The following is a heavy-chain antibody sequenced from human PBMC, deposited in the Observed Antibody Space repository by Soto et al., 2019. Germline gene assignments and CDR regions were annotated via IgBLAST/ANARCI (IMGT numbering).Heavy chain of an antibody. CDR1: GFTFSSYA. J-gene: IGHJ1*01. V-gene: IGHV3-23*01. CDR3: AKDPPGCSSTSCYLEYFQH. CDR2: ISGSAGST. D-gene: IGHD2-2*01. Sequence: PGGALRLSCAASGFTFSSYAISWVRQAPGKGLEWVSAISGSAGSTYYADSGKGRFTISRENSKQTLYLQMKSLRAEDTAVYYCAKDPPGCSSTSCYLEYFQHWGQGTLVTVSS.